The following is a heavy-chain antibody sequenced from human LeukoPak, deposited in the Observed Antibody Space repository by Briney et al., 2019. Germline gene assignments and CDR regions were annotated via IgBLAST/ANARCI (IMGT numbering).Heavy chain of an antibody. Sequence: ASVKVSCKASGYTFTGYYMHWVRQAPGQGLEWMGWINPNSGGTNYAQKFQGRVTMTRDTSISTAYMELSRLRSDDTAVYYCARHYFSSTSCSLGGANYWGQGTLVTVSS. CDR2: INPNSGGT. D-gene: IGHD2-2*01. J-gene: IGHJ4*02. CDR1: GYTFTGYY. V-gene: IGHV1-2*02. CDR3: ARHYFSSTSCSLGGANY.